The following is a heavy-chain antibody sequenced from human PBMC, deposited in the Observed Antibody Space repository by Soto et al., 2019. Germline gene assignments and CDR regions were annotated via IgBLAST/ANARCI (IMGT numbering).Heavy chain of an antibody. CDR1: GYTFTGYY. V-gene: IGHV1-2*04. CDR3: ARDLGVAAAGYVRFYYYGMDV. D-gene: IGHD6-13*01. CDR2: INPNSGGT. J-gene: IGHJ6*02. Sequence: ASVKVSCKASGYTFTGYYMHWVRQAPGQGLEWVGWINPNSGGTNYAQKFQGWVTMTRDTSISTAYMELSRLRSDDTAVYYCARDLGVAAAGYVRFYYYGMDVWGQGTTVTVSS.